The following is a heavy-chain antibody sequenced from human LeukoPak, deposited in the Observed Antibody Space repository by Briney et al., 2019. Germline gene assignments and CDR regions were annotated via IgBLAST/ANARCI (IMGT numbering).Heavy chain of an antibody. CDR1: GGSISSSSYY. CDR3: VRHRAPVAGHFYFDY. Sequence: SETLSLTCTVSGGSISSSSYYWGWIRQPPGKGLEWIGSIYYSGSTYYNPSLKSRVTISVDTSKNQFSLKLSSVTAADTAVYYCVRHRAPVAGHFYFDYWGQGTLVTVSS. CDR2: IYYSGST. J-gene: IGHJ4*02. V-gene: IGHV4-39*01. D-gene: IGHD6-19*01.